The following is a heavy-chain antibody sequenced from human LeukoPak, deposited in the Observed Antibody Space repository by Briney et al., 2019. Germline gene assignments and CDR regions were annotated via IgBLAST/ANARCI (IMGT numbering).Heavy chain of an antibody. Sequence: GGSLRLSCAASGFTFSSYAMSWVRQAPGKGLEWVSAISGSGGSTYYADSMKGRFTISRDNSKNTLYLQMNSLRAEDTAVYYCAKELYDFWSGYYRGGAFDIWGQGTMVTVSS. CDR3: AKELYDFWSGYYRGGAFDI. J-gene: IGHJ3*02. V-gene: IGHV3-23*01. CDR2: ISGSGGST. CDR1: GFTFSSYA. D-gene: IGHD3-3*01.